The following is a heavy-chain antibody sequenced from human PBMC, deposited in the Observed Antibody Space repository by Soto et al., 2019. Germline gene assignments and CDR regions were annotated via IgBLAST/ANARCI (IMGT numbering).Heavy chain of an antibody. CDR1: GGSISSSSYY. V-gene: IGHV4-39*01. Sequence: SETLSLTCTVSGGSISSSSYYWGWIRQHPGKGLEWIGSIYYSGSTYYNPSLKSRVTISVDTSKNQFSLKLSSVTAAVTAVYYCARPGYYAISAFDIWGQGTMVTVSS. J-gene: IGHJ3*02. CDR2: IYYSGST. D-gene: IGHD2-8*01. CDR3: ARPGYYAISAFDI.